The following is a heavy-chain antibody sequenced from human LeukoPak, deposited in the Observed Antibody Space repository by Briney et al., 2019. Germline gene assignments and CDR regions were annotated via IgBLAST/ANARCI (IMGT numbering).Heavy chain of an antibody. CDR1: GFTFTYAW. CDR2: IKQDGSEK. V-gene: IGHV3-7*01. J-gene: IGHJ6*02. Sequence: GGSLRLSCAASGFTFTYAWMNWVRQARGRGLERVANIKQDGSEKYYVDSVKGRFTISRDNAKNSLYLQMNSLRAEDTAVYYCARNRKRITMVRGVPVLSGYGMDVWGQGTTVTVSS. CDR3: ARNRKRITMVRGVPVLSGYGMDV. D-gene: IGHD3-10*01.